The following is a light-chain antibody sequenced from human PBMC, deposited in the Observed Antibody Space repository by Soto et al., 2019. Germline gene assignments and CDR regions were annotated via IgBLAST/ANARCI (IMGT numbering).Light chain of an antibody. Sequence: QSVLTQPPSASGSPGQSVTISCTGTSSDVGGYNYVSWYQQYPGRAPKLMIYEVTKRPSGVPDRFSGSKSGSTASMTVSGLLAEDEADYYCSSYAASSNCYSVFGGGTKFTVL. CDR3: SSYAASSNCYSV. J-gene: IGLJ2*01. CDR2: EVT. V-gene: IGLV2-8*01. CDR1: SSDVGGYNY.